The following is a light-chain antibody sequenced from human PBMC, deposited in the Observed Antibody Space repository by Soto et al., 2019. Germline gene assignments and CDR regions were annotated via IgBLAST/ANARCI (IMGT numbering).Light chain of an antibody. V-gene: IGKV1-39*01. CDR3: QQRSNWPL. J-gene: IGKJ4*01. CDR1: QSITTY. Sequence: DIQMTQSPSSLSASVGDRVTITCRASQSITTYLNWYQQKPGKAPKLLIYDASSLESGVPSRFSGSGSGTDFTLTISSLEPEDFAVYYCQQRSNWPLFGGGTKVDIK. CDR2: DAS.